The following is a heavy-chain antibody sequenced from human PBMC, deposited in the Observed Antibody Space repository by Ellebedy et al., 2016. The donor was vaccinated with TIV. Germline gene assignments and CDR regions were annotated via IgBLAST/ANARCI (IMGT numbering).Heavy chain of an antibody. Sequence: PGGSLRLSCAASGFTFSLYSMNWVRQAPGKGLEWISYISSGSSSIYYADSVKGRFTITRDNDKNLLYRQMSSLRVEDTAVYYCARDFRQWLAQGDALDVWGQGTTVTVSS. CDR2: ISSGSSSI. J-gene: IGHJ6*02. CDR3: ARDFRQWLAQGDALDV. CDR1: GFTFSLYS. D-gene: IGHD6-19*01. V-gene: IGHV3-48*01.